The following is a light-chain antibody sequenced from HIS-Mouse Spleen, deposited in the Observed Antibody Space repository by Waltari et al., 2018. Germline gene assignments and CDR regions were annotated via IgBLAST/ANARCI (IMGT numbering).Light chain of an antibody. J-gene: IGLJ2*01. CDR3: YSTDSSGNHRV. CDR1: AYPKKY. V-gene: IGLV3-10*01. Sequence: SYELTQPPSVSVSPGQTARNTCSGAAYPKKYPYWYQQKSGQATVLVIYEDSKRPSGIPERFSGSSSGTMATLTISGAQVEDEADYYCYSTDSSGNHRVFGGGTKLTVL. CDR2: EDS.